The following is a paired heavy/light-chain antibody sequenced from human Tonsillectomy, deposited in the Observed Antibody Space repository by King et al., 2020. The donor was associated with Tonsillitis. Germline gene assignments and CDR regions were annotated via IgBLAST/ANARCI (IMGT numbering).Heavy chain of an antibody. Sequence: QVQLVESGGGVVQPGGSLRLSCATSEFTFSSYGMHWVRQAPGKGLEWVAFIRYDGSNKKYGDAVKGRFTISRDNSKNTLYLQMNSLRAEDTAVYYCAKDLLEQQLVLLVDAFDIWGQGTMVTVSS. V-gene: IGHV3-30*02. D-gene: IGHD6-13*01. J-gene: IGHJ3*02. CDR2: IRYDGSNK. CDR3: AKDLLEQQLVLLVDAFDI. CDR1: EFTFSSYG.
Light chain of an antibody. Sequence: QSALTQPPSASGSPGQSVTISCTGTSSDVGDYNYVSWYQQHPGKAPKLMIYELSKRPSGVPDRFSGSKSGNTASLTVSGLQAEDEADYYCSSYAGSNNVLFGRGTKLTVL. CDR1: SSDVGDYNY. CDR3: SSYAGSNNVL. J-gene: IGLJ2*01. CDR2: ELS. V-gene: IGLV2-8*01.